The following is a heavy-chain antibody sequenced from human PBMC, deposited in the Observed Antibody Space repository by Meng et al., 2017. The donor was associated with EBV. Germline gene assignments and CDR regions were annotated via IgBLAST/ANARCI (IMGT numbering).Heavy chain of an antibody. Sequence: QSGAEAKNPGASWKFPCQALGYTFTGYYMPWVRQAPGQGLEWMGRINPNIGGTNYAQKFQGRVTMTRDTSISTAYMELSRLRSDDTAVYYCARVGIAVAGTGDYWGQGTLVTVPS. CDR2: INPNIGGT. CDR1: GYTFTGYY. V-gene: IGHV1-2*06. CDR3: ARVGIAVAGTGDY. J-gene: IGHJ4*02. D-gene: IGHD6-19*01.